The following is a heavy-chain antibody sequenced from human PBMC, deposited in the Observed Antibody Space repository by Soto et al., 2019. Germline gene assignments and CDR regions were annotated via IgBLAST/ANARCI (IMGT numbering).Heavy chain of an antibody. CDR1: GFSLTSTGVG. J-gene: IGHJ4*01. CDR2: AYWNDDD. V-gene: IGHV2-5*01. D-gene: IGHD6-19*01. CDR3: AHRPGGSGWRYYFDY. Sequence: SGPTLVNPTQTLTLTCSFSGFSLTSTGVGVGWSRQPPGKALEWLGLAYWNDDDRYRSSLRSRLTITKDTSKNQVVLTMTNMDPEDTATYYCAHRPGGSGWRYYFDYWG.